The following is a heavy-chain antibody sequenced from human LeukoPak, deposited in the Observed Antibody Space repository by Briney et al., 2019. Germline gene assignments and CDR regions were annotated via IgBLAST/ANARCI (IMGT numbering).Heavy chain of an antibody. V-gene: IGHV3-23*01. CDR2: LSGSDGST. CDR3: AKTWRGSSWSFDY. D-gene: IGHD6-13*01. J-gene: IGHJ4*02. Sequence: PGGSLRLSCAASGFTFSSYAMSWVRQAPGRGLEWVSGLSGSDGSTYYADSVKGRFTLSRDSSKNTLDLQMNSLRAEDTAVYYCAKTWRGSSWSFDYWGQGTLVTVSS. CDR1: GFTFSSYA.